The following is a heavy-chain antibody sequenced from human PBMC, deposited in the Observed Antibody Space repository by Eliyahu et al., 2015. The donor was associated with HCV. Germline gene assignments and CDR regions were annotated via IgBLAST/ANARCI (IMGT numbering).Heavy chain of an antibody. CDR1: GFXFSXYA. D-gene: IGHD3-10*01. V-gene: IGHV3-30-3*01. J-gene: IGHJ6*02. CDR3: ASVMVRGASGRYYYYGMDV. CDR2: ISYDGSNK. Sequence: QVQLVESGGGVVQPGRSLRLSXAASGFXFSXYAMPGVRQAPGKGLEWVAVISYDGSNKYYADSVKGRFTISRDNSKNTLYLQMNSLRAEDTAVYYCASVMVRGASGRYYYYGMDVWGQGTTVTVSS.